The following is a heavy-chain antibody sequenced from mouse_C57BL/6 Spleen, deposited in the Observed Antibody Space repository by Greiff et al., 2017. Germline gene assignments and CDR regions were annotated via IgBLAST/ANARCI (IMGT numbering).Heavy chain of an antibody. CDR3: ARVSTGTGAWFAY. Sequence: EVQLVESGGGLVQPGGSLSLSCAASGFTFTDYYMSWVRQPPGKALEWLGFIRNEANGYTTAYSASVNGRFAISIDNSQSILYLQLNALRAEDSATYYCARVSTGTGAWFAYWGQGTLVTVSA. CDR2: IRNEANGYTT. V-gene: IGHV7-3*01. CDR1: GFTFTDYY. D-gene: IGHD4-1*02. J-gene: IGHJ3*01.